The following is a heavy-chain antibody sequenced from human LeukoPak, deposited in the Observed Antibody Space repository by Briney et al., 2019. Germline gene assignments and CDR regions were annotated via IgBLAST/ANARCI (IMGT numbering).Heavy chain of an antibody. D-gene: IGHD3-10*01. CDR3: ARELCFGGRGACTTDFDY. CDR2: ITCSSNYI. CDR1: GFTFSSYS. V-gene: IGHV3-21*01. J-gene: IGHJ4*02. Sequence: PGGSLRLSCAASGFTFSSYSLNWVRQAPGKGLEWVSSITCSSNYIYYADSVKGRFTISRDNAKNSLYLQMNSLRAEDTAVYYCARELCFGGRGACTTDFDYWGQGTLVTVSS.